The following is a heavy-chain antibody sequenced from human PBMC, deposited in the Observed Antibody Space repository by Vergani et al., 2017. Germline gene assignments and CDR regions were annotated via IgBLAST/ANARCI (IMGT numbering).Heavy chain of an antibody. V-gene: IGHV3-13*01. Sequence: EVQLVESGGGLVQPGGSLRLSCAASGFTFSSYDMHWVRQATGKGLEWVSAIGTAGDTYYPGSVKGRFTISRENAKNSLYLQMNSLRAGDTAVYYCARDYINSSSLGYCDYWGQGTLVTVSS. D-gene: IGHD6-6*01. CDR3: ARDYINSSSLGYCDY. CDR1: GFTFSSYD. CDR2: IGTAGDT. J-gene: IGHJ4*02.